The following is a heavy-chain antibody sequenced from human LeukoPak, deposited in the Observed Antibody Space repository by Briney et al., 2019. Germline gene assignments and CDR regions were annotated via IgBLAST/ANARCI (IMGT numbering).Heavy chain of an antibody. CDR1: GFTFSSYS. V-gene: IGHV3-21*01. D-gene: IGHD6-13*01. CDR2: ISSSSSYI. J-gene: IGHJ5*02. CDR3: ARVGGSSWYVSRFDP. Sequence: GGSLRLPCAASGFTFSSYSMNWVRQAPGKGLEWVSSISSSSSYIYYADSVKGRFTISRDNAKNSLYLQMNSLRAEDTAVYYCARVGGSSWYVSRFDPWGQGTLVTVSS.